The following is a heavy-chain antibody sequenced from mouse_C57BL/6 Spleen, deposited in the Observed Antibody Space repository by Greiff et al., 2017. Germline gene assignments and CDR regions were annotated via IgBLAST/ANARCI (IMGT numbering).Heavy chain of an antibody. D-gene: IGHD2-12*01. Sequence: VQLQQSGAELVRPGTSVKVSCKASGYAFTNYLIEWVKQRPGQGLEWIGVINPGSGGTNYNEKFKGKATLTADKSSSTAYMQLSSLTSEDSAVYFCASLYSCFAYWGQGTLVTVSA. V-gene: IGHV1-54*01. CDR3: ASLYSCFAY. CDR1: GYAFTNYL. J-gene: IGHJ3*01. CDR2: INPGSGGT.